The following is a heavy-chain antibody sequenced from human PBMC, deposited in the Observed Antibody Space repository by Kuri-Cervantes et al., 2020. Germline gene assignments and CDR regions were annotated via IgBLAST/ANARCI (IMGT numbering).Heavy chain of an antibody. D-gene: IGHD2-2*01. CDR1: GGSISNTQW. J-gene: IGHJ5*02. V-gene: IGHV4-4*02. Sequence: SETLSLTCAVSGGSISNTQWWSWVRQPPGKGLEWIGEISHSGNTNYNPSLKSRVTIPVDTSKNQFSLKLSSVTAADTAVYYCASPYCSSTSCYENWFDPWGQGTLVTVSS. CDR3: ASPYCSSTSCYENWFDP. CDR2: ISHSGNT.